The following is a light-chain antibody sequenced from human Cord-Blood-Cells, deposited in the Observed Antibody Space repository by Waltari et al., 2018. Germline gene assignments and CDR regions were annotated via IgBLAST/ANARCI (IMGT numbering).Light chain of an antibody. CDR2: WAS. Sequence: DIVMPQPPASLAVSLGERATINCKSSQSVLYSSNNKNYLAWYQQKPGQPPKLLIYWASTRESGVPDRFSGSGSGTDFTLTISSLQAEDVAVYYCQQYYSTPLTFGGGTKVEIK. J-gene: IGKJ4*01. CDR3: QQYYSTPLT. CDR1: QSVLYSSNNKNY. V-gene: IGKV4-1*01.